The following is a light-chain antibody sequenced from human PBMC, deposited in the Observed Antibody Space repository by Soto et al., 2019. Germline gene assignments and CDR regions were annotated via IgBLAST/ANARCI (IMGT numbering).Light chain of an antibody. Sequence: GDRVTITCRASRDIDSYLAWYQLKPGKGPKLLIYDASTLQSGAPSRFSGSGSGTEFTLTISSLQPEDFANYYCQQLNIYPQTFGQGTKVEIK. V-gene: IGKV1-9*01. CDR3: QQLNIYPQT. J-gene: IGKJ1*01. CDR1: RDIDSY. CDR2: DAS.